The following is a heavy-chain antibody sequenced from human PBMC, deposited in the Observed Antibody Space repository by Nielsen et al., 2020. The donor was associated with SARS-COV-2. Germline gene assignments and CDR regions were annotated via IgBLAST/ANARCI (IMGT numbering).Heavy chain of an antibody. J-gene: IGHJ6*02. D-gene: IGHD4-17*01. V-gene: IGHV3-21*01. Sequence: VRQAPGKGLEWVSFISSSSSYIYYADSVKGRFTISRDNAKNSLYLQMNSLRAEDTAVYYCASLRGDYDYYYYGMDVWGQGTTVTVSS. CDR3: ASLRGDYDYYYYGMDV. CDR2: ISSSSSYI.